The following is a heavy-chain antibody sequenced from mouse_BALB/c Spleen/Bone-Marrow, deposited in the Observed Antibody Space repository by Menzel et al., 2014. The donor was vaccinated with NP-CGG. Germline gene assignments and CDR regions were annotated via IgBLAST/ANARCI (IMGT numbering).Heavy chain of an antibody. Sequence: EVQLVESGGDLVKPGGSLKLSCAASGFTFSSYGMSWVRQTPDKRLEWVATISSGGSYTYYPDSVKGRFTISRDNAKNTLYLQMSSPKSEDTAMYYCARPTTVVATGGSFDYWGQGTTLTVSS. CDR3: ARPTTVVATGGSFDY. CDR1: GFTFSSYG. J-gene: IGHJ2*01. V-gene: IGHV5-6*01. CDR2: ISSGGSYT. D-gene: IGHD1-1*01.